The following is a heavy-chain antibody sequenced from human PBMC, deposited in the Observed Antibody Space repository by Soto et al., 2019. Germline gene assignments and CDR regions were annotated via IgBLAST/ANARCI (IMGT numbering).Heavy chain of an antibody. D-gene: IGHD6-19*01. CDR3: AKDKAVAGTGYFDY. Sequence: GGSLRLSCAASGFTFRSYSMNWVRQAPGKGLEWVSSTGTSSSDIYYADSVKGRFTISRDNAKNTLYLQMSSLRAEDTAVYYCAKDKAVAGTGYFDYWGQGTLVTVSS. V-gene: IGHV3-21*04. J-gene: IGHJ4*02. CDR1: GFTFRSYS. CDR2: TGTSSSDI.